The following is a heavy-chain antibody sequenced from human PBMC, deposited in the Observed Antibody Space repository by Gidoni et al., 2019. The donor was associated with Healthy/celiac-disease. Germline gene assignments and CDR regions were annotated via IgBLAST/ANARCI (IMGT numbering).Heavy chain of an antibody. Sequence: QLQLQESGPGLVKPSETLSLTCTVSGGSISRSSYYWGWIRQPPGKGLEWIGSFYYSGSPSYNPSLKSRVTISVDTSKNQFSLKLSSVTAADTAVYYCAREVVVAATDWFDPWGQGTLVTVSS. V-gene: IGHV4-39*01. CDR1: GGSISRSSYY. CDR3: AREVVVAATDWFDP. D-gene: IGHD2-15*01. J-gene: IGHJ5*02. CDR2: FYYSGSP.